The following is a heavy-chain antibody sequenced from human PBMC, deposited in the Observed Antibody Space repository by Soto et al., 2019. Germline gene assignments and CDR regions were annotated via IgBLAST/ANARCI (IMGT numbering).Heavy chain of an antibody. V-gene: IGHV4-4*07. D-gene: IGHD1-1*01. CDR1: GASVRSYH. CDR2: VQMSGTT. Sequence: PSETLSLTCAVSGASVRSYHWSWIRQAAGKGLEWIGRVQMSGTTNYNPSLKTRVTMSLDTSKNEVSLRMTSVTAADTAVYFCAKDRSTMRWFDPWGQGILVTSPQ. J-gene: IGHJ5*02. CDR3: AKDRSTMRWFDP.